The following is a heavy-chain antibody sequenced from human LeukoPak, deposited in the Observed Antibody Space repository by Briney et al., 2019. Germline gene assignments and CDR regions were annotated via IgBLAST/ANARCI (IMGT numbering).Heavy chain of an antibody. CDR1: GFTFSSYA. V-gene: IGHV3-23*01. Sequence: GGSLRLSCAASGFTFSSYAMSWVRQTPGKGLEWVSAISGSGGSTYYADSVKGRFTISRDNSKNTLFLQMNSLRAEDTAFYYCASSLLTRGRGPSDYWGQGTLVTISS. J-gene: IGHJ4*02. CDR3: ASSLLTRGRGPSDY. D-gene: IGHD3-16*01. CDR2: ISGSGGST.